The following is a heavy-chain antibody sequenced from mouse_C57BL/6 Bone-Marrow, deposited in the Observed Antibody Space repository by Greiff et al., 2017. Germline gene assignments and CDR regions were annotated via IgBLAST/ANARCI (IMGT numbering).Heavy chain of an antibody. V-gene: IGHV1-66*01. J-gene: IGHJ3*01. D-gene: IGHD1-1*01. CDR1: GYSFTSYY. CDR3: ARSPYYGSSYTWGAY. Sequence: QVQLQQSGPELVKPGASVKISCKASGYSFTSYYIHWVKQRPGQGLAWIGWIYPGRGNTKYNEKFKGKATLTADTSSSTAYMQLSSLTSEDSAVYYCARSPYYGSSYTWGAYWGQGTLVTVAA. CDR2: IYPGRGNT.